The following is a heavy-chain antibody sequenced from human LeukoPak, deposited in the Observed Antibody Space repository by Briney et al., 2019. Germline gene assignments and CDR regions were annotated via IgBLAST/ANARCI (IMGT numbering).Heavy chain of an antibody. CDR1: GYSISTGYY. CDR3: KWFGELYDY. J-gene: IGHJ4*02. Sequence: PSETLSLTCTVSGYSISTGYYWDWIRQPPGKGLEWIGTFYHGGSTYYNPSLKSRVTISVDTSKNQFSLKLSSVTAADTAVYYCKWFGELYDYWGQGTLVTVSS. CDR2: FYHGGST. V-gene: IGHV4-38-2*02. D-gene: IGHD3-10*01.